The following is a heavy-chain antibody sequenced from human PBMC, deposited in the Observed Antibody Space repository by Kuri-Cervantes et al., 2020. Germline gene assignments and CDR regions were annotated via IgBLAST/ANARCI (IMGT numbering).Heavy chain of an antibody. V-gene: IGHV1-2*02. CDR2: INPNSGGT. CDR1: GCTFTGYY. Sequence: ASVKVSCKASGCTFTGYYMHWVRQAPGQGLEWMGWINPNSGGTNYAQKFQGRVTMTRDTSISTAYMGLSRLRSDDTAVYYCARVRGGGWTRDTEAFDYWGQGTLVTVSS. J-gene: IGHJ4*02. D-gene: IGHD6-19*01. CDR3: ARVRGGGWTRDTEAFDY.